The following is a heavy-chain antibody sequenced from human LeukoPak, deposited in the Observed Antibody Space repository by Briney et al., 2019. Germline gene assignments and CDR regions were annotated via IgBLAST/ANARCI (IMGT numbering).Heavy chain of an antibody. CDR2: INPNSGGT. J-gene: IGHJ4*02. V-gene: IGHV1-2*02. D-gene: IGHD1-26*01. CDR1: GYTFTGYY. Sequence: ASVKVSCKASGYTFTGYYMHWVRQAPGQGLEWMGWINPNSGGTNYAQKFQGRVTMTRDTSISTAYMELSRLRPDDTAVYYCARAVGARRPHYFDYWGQGTLVTVSS. CDR3: ARAVGARRPHYFDY.